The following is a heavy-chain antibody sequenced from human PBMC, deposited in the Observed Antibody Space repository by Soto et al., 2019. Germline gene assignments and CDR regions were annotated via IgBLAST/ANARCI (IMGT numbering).Heavy chain of an antibody. V-gene: IGHV3-23*01. Sequence: EVQLLESGGGLVQPGGSLRLSCAASGFTFSTYAMNWVRQAPGKGLEWVSTISVSGDSAFFADSVRGRFTISSDNSKNTVYLQMNSLRADDTAMYYCATRHLSYCSGGTCNPFDFWGQGTLVTVSS. J-gene: IGHJ4*02. D-gene: IGHD2-15*01. CDR1: GFTFSTYA. CDR3: ATRHLSYCSGGTCNPFDF. CDR2: ISVSGDSA.